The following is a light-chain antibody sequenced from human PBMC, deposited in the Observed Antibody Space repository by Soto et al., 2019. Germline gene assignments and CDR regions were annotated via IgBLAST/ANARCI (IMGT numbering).Light chain of an antibody. J-gene: IGLJ2*01. CDR3: SSYPSSSTLVV. CDR1: SSDVGGYNY. CDR2: DVS. V-gene: IGLV2-14*01. Sequence: QSVLTQPASVSRSPGQSITISCTGTSSDVGGYNYVSWYQQHPGKAPKLMIYDVSNRPSGVSNRFSGSKSGNTASLTISGLQAEDEADYYCSSYPSSSTLVVFGGGTKVTVL.